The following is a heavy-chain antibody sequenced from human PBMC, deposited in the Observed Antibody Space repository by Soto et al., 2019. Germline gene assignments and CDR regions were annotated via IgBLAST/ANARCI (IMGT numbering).Heavy chain of an antibody. J-gene: IGHJ5*02. D-gene: IGHD5-12*01. V-gene: IGHV4-31*03. Sequence: QVQLQESGPGLVKPSQTLSLTCTVSGGSISSGGYYWSCIRQHPGKGLEWIGYIYYSGSTYYNPSLKSRVTISVDTSKNQFSLKLSSVTAADTAVYYCAREEGGGYDHRWFDPWGQGTLVTVSS. CDR3: AREEGGGYDHRWFDP. CDR2: IYYSGST. CDR1: GGSISSGGYY.